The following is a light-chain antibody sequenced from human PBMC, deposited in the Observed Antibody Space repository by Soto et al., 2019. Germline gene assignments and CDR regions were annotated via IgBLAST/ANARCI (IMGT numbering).Light chain of an antibody. CDR2: GAS. CDR3: QPEFT. CDR1: QSVSSSY. V-gene: IGKV3-20*01. Sequence: EIVLTQSPGTLSLSPGERATLSCRASQSVSSSYLAWYQQKPGQAPRLLIYGASSRATGIPDRFSGSGSGTDFTLTNSRLEPEDFAVYYCQPEFTFGPGTKVDIK. J-gene: IGKJ3*01.